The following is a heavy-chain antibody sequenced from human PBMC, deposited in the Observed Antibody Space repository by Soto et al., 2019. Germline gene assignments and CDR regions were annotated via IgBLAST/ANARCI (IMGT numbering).Heavy chain of an antibody. J-gene: IGHJ5*02. V-gene: IGHV4-59*01. D-gene: IGHD3-3*01. CDR2: IYYSGST. Sequence: SETLSLTCTVSGGSISSYYWSWIRQPPGKGLEWIGYIYYSGSTNYNPSLKSRVTISVDTSKNQCALKLSSVTAAYTAVYYCARDHSGRTIFGVAPGWFDPWGQGTLVTVSS. CDR1: GGSISSYY. CDR3: ARDHSGRTIFGVAPGWFDP.